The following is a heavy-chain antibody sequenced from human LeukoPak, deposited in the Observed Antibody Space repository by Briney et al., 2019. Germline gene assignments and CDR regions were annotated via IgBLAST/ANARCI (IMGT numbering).Heavy chain of an antibody. Sequence: GGSLRLSCAAAGFTFSNAWMSWVRQAPGKGLEWVGRIKSKTDGGTTDYAAPVKGRFTISRDDSKNTLYLQMNSLKTEDTAVYYCTTVRYDFCSGYYMGVRNYYFDYWGQGTLVTVSS. V-gene: IGHV3-15*01. J-gene: IGHJ4*02. CDR3: TTVRYDFCSGYYMGVRNYYFDY. CDR2: IKSKTDGGTT. D-gene: IGHD3-3*01. CDR1: GFTFSNAW.